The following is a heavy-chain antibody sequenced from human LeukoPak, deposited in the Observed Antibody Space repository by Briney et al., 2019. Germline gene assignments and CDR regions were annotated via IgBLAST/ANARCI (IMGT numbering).Heavy chain of an antibody. CDR1: GGSISGYY. CDR3: ARYSSGWYFGY. Sequence: SETLSLTCTVSGGSISGYYWSWIRQPPGKGLEWIGYIYYSGNTNYNPSHKSRVTISVDTSKNQFSLKLSSVTAADTAVYYCARYSSGWYFGYWGQGTLVTVSS. V-gene: IGHV4-59*01. D-gene: IGHD6-19*01. J-gene: IGHJ4*02. CDR2: IYYSGNT.